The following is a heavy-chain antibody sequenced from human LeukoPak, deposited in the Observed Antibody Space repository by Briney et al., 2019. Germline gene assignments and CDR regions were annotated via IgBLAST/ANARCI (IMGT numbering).Heavy chain of an antibody. Sequence: GGSLRLSCAASGFTFSSYAMHWVRQAPGKGLEYVSAISSNGGSTYYANSVKGRFTISRDNSKNTLYLQMGSLRAEDMAVYYCAREVEYYDFWSGHNRPQYYFDYRGQGTLVTVSS. CDR1: GFTFSSYA. CDR2: ISSNGGST. V-gene: IGHV3-64*01. J-gene: IGHJ4*02. D-gene: IGHD3-3*01. CDR3: AREVEYYDFWSGHNRPQYYFDY.